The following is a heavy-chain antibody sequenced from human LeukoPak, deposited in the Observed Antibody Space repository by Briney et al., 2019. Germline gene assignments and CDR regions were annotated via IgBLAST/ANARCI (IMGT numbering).Heavy chain of an antibody. CDR1: GYTFTSYA. CDR2: INAGNGNT. J-gene: IGHJ6*04. Sequence: GASVKVSCKASGYTFTSYAMHWVRRAPGQRLEWMGWINAGNGNTKYSQKFQGRVTITRDTSASTAYMELSSLRSEDTAVYYCARDRQYYYGSGSYYNYYYGMDVWGKGTTVTVSS. V-gene: IGHV1-3*01. CDR3: ARDRQYYYGSGSYYNYYYGMDV. D-gene: IGHD3-10*01.